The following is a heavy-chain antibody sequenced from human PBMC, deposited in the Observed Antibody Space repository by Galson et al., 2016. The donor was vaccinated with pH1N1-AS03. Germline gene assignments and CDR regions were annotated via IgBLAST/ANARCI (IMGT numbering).Heavy chain of an antibody. J-gene: IGHJ4*01. V-gene: IGHV5-51*01. CDR3: ARLTLSSGWPCDY. CDR2: IYLDDSDT. D-gene: IGHD6-19*01. CDR1: GYSFTNYW. Sequence: QSGAEVKKPGESLKISCQGSGYSFTNYWIGWVRQMPGKGLEWMGIIYLDDSDTRYSQSFQGQVTISADKSISTAYLQWSSLKAPDTAMYYRARLTLSSGWPCDYWGQGTLVTVSS.